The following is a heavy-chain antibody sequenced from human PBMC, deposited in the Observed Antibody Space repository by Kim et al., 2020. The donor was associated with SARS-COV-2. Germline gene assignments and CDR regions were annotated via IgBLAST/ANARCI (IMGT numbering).Heavy chain of an antibody. CDR2: IYYSGST. J-gene: IGHJ4*02. D-gene: IGHD2-2*01. Sequence: SETLSLTCTVSGGSISSSSYYWGWIRQPPGKGLEWIGTIYYSGSTYYNPSLKSRVSISVDTSKNQFSLKLNSVTAADTAVYYCARHLYCSSTSCYAGGHYFDYWGQGTLVTVSS. CDR3: ARHLYCSSTSCYAGGHYFDY. CDR1: GGSISSSSYY. V-gene: IGHV4-39*01.